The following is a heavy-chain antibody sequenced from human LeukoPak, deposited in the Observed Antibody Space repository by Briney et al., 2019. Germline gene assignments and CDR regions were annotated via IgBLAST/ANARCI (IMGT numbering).Heavy chain of an antibody. CDR3: AKQRASYGYVFDY. D-gene: IGHD5-18*01. Sequence: PGGSLRLSCAASGFTFSSFAMSWVRQAPGKGLEWVSSTSGSGGNTYYAHSVKGRFTISRDNFKNTLFLQMNSLRAEDTATYYCAKQRASYGYVFDYWGQRTLVTVSS. CDR1: GFTFSSFA. CDR2: TSGSGGNT. V-gene: IGHV3-23*01. J-gene: IGHJ4*02.